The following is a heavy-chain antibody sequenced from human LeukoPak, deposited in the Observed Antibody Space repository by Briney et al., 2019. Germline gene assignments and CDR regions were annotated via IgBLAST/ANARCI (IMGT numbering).Heavy chain of an antibody. D-gene: IGHD6-13*01. CDR3: ARSNALIAAAAIKGAFDY. J-gene: IGHJ4*02. V-gene: IGHV4-31*03. CDR1: GGSISSGGYS. Sequence: SETLSLTCTVSGGSISSGGYSWSWIRQHPGKGLEWIGYIYYSGSTYYNPSLKSRVTISVDTSKNQFSLKLSSVTAADTAVYYCARSNALIAAAAIKGAFDYWGQGTLVTVSS. CDR2: IYYSGST.